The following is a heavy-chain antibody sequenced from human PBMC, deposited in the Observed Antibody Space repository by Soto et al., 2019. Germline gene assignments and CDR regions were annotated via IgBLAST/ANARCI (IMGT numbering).Heavy chain of an antibody. J-gene: IGHJ6*03. V-gene: IGHV5-51*01. CDR1: GYSFTSYW. Sequence: GESLKISCKGSGYSFTSYWIGWVRQMPGKGLEWMGIIYPGDSDTRYSPSFQGQVTISADKSISTAYLQWSSLKASDTAMYYCARATGTKYYYYYYMDVWGKGTTVTVSS. D-gene: IGHD1-1*01. CDR3: ARATGTKYYYYYYMDV. CDR2: IYPGDSDT.